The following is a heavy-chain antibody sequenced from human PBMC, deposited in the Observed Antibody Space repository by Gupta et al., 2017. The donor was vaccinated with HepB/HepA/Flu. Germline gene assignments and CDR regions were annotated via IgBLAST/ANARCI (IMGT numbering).Heavy chain of an antibody. CDR3: ARWGNCTGGTCSIEAVDI. J-gene: IGHJ3*02. D-gene: IGHD2-8*02. V-gene: IGHV4-4*02. CDR2: VYPSGGT. CDR1: CGSLNSSNW. Sequence: EQTEESRPGLVKPSGTLSQTCSVSCGSLNSSNWWSWVRQTPGKGLEWIGEVYPSGGTNYNPSLQSRVTISVDKSKNQFSLKLESRSAADTATYYCARWGNCTGGTCSIEAVDIWGQGTMVTVSS.